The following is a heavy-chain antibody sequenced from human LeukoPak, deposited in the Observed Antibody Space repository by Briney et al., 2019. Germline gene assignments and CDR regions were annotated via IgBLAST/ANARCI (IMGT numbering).Heavy chain of an antibody. CDR3: ARVGRWDYHSRGYGMDV. D-gene: IGHD1-7*01. CDR1: GGSFSGYY. Sequence: SETLSLTCAVYGGSFSGYYWSWLRQPPGKGLEWIGEINHSGSTNYNPSLKSRDTISVDTSKNQFSLKLSSVTAADTAVYYCARVGRWDYHSRGYGMDVWGQGTTVTVSS. V-gene: IGHV4-34*01. J-gene: IGHJ6*02. CDR2: INHSGST.